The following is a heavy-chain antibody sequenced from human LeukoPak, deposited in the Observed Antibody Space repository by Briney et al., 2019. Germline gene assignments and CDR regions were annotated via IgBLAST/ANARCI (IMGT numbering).Heavy chain of an antibody. V-gene: IGHV4-39*01. CDR3: ARHHWRSAYFDY. Sequence: NPSETLSLTCTVSGGSINNNIYYWGWIRHPPGKGLEWIGSLYYDEATYYNPSLKGRVTISVDKSKNQFSLKVSSVTAADTAVYYCARHHWRSAYFDYWGQGTLVTVSS. CDR2: LYYDEAT. CDR1: GGSINNNIYY. J-gene: IGHJ4*02. D-gene: IGHD1-1*01.